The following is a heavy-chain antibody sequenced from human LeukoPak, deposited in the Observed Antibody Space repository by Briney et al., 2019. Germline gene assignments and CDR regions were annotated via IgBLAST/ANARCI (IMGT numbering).Heavy chain of an antibody. V-gene: IGHV3-23*01. CDR1: GFTFSSYA. J-gene: IGHJ4*02. D-gene: IGHD3-3*01. Sequence: PGGSLRLSCAASGFTFSSYAMSWVRQAPGKGLEWVSAIGGRGGSTHYADSVKGRFTISRDNSKNTLYLQMNSLRAEDTALYYCARDPGVVAFHYFDFWGQGTLVTVSS. CDR2: IGGRGGST. CDR3: ARDPGVVAFHYFDF.